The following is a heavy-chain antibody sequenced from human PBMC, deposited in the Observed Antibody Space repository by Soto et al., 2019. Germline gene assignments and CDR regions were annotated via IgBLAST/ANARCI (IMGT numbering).Heavy chain of an antibody. CDR2: INSDGSST. CDR3: ARAGTMNDFWSGYKSRPRGYYYYMDV. D-gene: IGHD3-3*01. V-gene: IGHV3-74*01. Sequence: PGGSLRLSCAASGFTFSSYWMHWVRQAPGKGLVWVSRINSDGSSTSYADSVKGRFTISRDNAKNTLYLQMNSLRAEDTAVYYCARAGTMNDFWSGYKSRPRGYYYYMDVWGKGTTVTVSS. J-gene: IGHJ6*03. CDR1: GFTFSSYW.